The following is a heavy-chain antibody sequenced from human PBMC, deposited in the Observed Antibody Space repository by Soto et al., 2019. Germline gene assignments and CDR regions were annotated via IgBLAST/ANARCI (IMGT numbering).Heavy chain of an antibody. CDR1: GFIFSTYG. V-gene: IGHV3-30*18. CDR2: ISYDGNNK. D-gene: IGHD4-17*01. Sequence: QVQLVESGGGVVQPGRSLRLSCAASGFIFSTYGMPWVRQAPGKGLEWLSVISYDGNNKYYADSVKGRFTISRDNSKSTLWLQMDSLRTDDTAVYYCAKGLLLTTITTVGDWGQGTLVTVA. J-gene: IGHJ4*02. CDR3: AKGLLLTTITTVGD.